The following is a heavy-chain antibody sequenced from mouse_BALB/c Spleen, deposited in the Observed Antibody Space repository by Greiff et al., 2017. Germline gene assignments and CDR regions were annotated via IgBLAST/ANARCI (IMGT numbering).Heavy chain of an antibody. D-gene: IGHD4-1*01. CDR1: GYSITSGYY. V-gene: IGHV3-6*02. J-gene: IGHJ2*01. Sequence: EVKVEESGPGLVKPSQSLSLTCSVTGYSITSGYYWNWIRQFPGNKLEWMGYISYDGSNNYNPSLKNRISITRDTSKNQFFLKLNSVTTEDTATYYCAMGSAYFDYWGQGTTLTVSS. CDR3: AMGSAYFDY. CDR2: ISYDGSN.